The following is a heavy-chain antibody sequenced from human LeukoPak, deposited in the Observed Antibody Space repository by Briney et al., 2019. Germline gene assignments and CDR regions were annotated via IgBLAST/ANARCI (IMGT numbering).Heavy chain of an antibody. J-gene: IGHJ6*04. CDR3: ASSSWYDSPGVV. V-gene: IGHV3-21*01. CDR1: GFTFSSYS. Sequence: GGSLRLSCAASGFTFSSYSMNWVRQAPGKGLEWVSSISSSSSYIYYADSVKGRFTISRDNAKNSLYLQMNSLRAEDTAVYYCASSSWYDSPGVVWGKGTTVTVSS. CDR2: ISSSSSYI. D-gene: IGHD6-13*01.